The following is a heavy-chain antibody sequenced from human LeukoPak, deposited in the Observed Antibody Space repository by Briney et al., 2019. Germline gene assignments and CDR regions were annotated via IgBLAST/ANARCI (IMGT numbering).Heavy chain of an antibody. CDR3: AKDGPYYDYVWGSPYYFDY. CDR1: GFTFSSYA. V-gene: IGHV3-23*01. CDR2: ISGSGGST. Sequence: GGSLRLSCAASGFTFSSYAMSWVRQAPGKGLEWGSAISGSGGSTYYADSVKGRFTISRDNSKNTVYLQMNSLRAEDTAVYYCAKDGPYYDYVWGSPYYFDYWGQGTLVTVSS. J-gene: IGHJ4*02. D-gene: IGHD3-16*01.